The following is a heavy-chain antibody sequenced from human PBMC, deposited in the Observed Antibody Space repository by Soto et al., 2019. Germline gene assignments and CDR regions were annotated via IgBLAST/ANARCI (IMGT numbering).Heavy chain of an antibody. D-gene: IGHD2-21*02. CDR1: GFTVSSNY. Sequence: EVQLVESGGGLVQPGGSLRLSCVASGFTVSSNYMSWVRQAPGKGLEWVSVIFSGGSTNYADSVKGRFTISRDNSKNTLYLQMNSMRAEDTAVYYCATRVTAGYWGQGTLVTVPS. V-gene: IGHV3-66*01. J-gene: IGHJ4*02. CDR2: IFSGGST. CDR3: ATRVTAGY.